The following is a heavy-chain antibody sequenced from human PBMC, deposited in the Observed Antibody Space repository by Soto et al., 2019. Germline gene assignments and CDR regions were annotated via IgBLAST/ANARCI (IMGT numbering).Heavy chain of an antibody. V-gene: IGHV4-34*01. J-gene: IGHJ4*02. CDR2: INHSGST. CDR3: ARSNGYGSGSYYFDY. CDR1: GGSFSGYY. Sequence: PSETLSLTCAVYGGSFSGYYWSWIRQPPGKGLEWIGEINHSGSTNYNPSLKSRVTISVDTSKNQFSLKLSSVTAADTAVYYCARSNGYGSGSYYFDYWGQGTLVTVSS. D-gene: IGHD3-10*01.